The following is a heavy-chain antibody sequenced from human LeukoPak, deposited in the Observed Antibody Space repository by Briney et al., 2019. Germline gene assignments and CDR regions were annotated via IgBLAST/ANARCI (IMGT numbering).Heavy chain of an antibody. CDR2: IYYSGST. V-gene: IGHV4-59*08. CDR3: ASSAWIGGSYSDY. D-gene: IGHD1-26*01. Sequence: SETLSLTCTVSGGSISSYYWSWIRQPPGKGLEWIGYIYYSGSTNYNPSLKSRVTISVDTPKNQFSLKLSSVTAADTAVYYCASSAWIGGSYSDYWGQGTLVTVSS. J-gene: IGHJ4*02. CDR1: GGSISSYY.